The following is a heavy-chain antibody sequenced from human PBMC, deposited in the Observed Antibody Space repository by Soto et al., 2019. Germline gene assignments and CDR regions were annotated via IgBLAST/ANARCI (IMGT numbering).Heavy chain of an antibody. CDR1: GFTFSSYS. V-gene: IGHV3-48*01. CDR2: ISSSSSTI. J-gene: IGHJ5*02. Sequence: GGSLRLSCAASGFTFSSYSMNWVRQAPGKGLEWVSYISSSSSTIYYADSVKGRFTISRDNAKNSLYLQMNSLRAEDTAVYYCARTGDSGYDLDDPKTTFDPWGQGTLVTVSS. D-gene: IGHD5-12*01. CDR3: ARTGDSGYDLDDPKTTFDP.